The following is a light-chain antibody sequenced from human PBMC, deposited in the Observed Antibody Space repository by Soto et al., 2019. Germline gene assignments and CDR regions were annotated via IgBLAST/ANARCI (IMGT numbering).Light chain of an antibody. CDR1: TGAVTSANY. Sequence: QAVVTQEPSLSVPPGGTVTLTCASSTGAVTSANYQNWLQQKPGQAPRALIYSTTNKHYWTPARFSGSLLGDKAALTLSGVQAEDEADYYCMLHYGGAQVFGGGTKVTVL. CDR2: STT. CDR3: MLHYGGAQV. J-gene: IGLJ2*01. V-gene: IGLV7-43*01.